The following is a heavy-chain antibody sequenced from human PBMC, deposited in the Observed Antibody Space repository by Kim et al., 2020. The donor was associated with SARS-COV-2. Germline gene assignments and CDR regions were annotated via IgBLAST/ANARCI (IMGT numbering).Heavy chain of an antibody. Sequence: LKSRLTITKDTSKNQVVLTMTNMDPVDTATYYCARRMITFGGPEYYFDYWGQGTLVTVSS. V-gene: IGHV2-5*01. D-gene: IGHD3-16*01. CDR3: ARRMITFGGPEYYFDY. J-gene: IGHJ4*02.